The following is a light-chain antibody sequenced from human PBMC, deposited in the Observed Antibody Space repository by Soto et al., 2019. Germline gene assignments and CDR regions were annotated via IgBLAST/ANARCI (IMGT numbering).Light chain of an antibody. CDR1: QSLLFTSNNKTY. Sequence: IVMTQSPDSLAVSLGERATINCKSSQSLLFTSNNKTYLAWYRQKPGQPPQLLIYWASTRESGVPDRFSGSGSGTDFTLTITSLHSEVAAIFYCQQYFNTPYTFGQGTKLEIK. J-gene: IGKJ2*01. CDR3: QQYFNTPYT. V-gene: IGKV4-1*01. CDR2: WAS.